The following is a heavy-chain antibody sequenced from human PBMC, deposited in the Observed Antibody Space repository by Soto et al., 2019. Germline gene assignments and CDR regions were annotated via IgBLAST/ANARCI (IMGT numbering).Heavy chain of an antibody. D-gene: IGHD2-15*01. CDR3: ARADPDASVGY. Sequence: SETLSLTCTVSGGSMSSYYWTWLRQSPGRGLEWIGYISYSGSTYYNPSLKSRVTISADTSKNQYSLRMNSMIAADTAVYYCARADPDASVGYWGQGTLVTVSS. CDR2: ISYSGST. J-gene: IGHJ4*02. CDR1: GGSMSSYY. V-gene: IGHV4-59*01.